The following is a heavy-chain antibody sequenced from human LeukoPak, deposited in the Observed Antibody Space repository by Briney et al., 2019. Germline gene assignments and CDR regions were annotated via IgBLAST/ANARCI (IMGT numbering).Heavy chain of an antibody. CDR3: ARDPSLYSSSWYGNFDY. CDR1: GGSISSYY. CDR2: IYYSGST. V-gene: IGHV4-59*01. J-gene: IGHJ4*02. D-gene: IGHD6-13*01. Sequence: PSETPSLTSTVSGGSISSYYWSWIRQPPGKGLEWIGHIYYSGSTNYNPSLKSRVTISVDTSKNQFSLKLSSVTAADTAVYYCARDPSLYSSSWYGNFDYWGQGTLVTVSS.